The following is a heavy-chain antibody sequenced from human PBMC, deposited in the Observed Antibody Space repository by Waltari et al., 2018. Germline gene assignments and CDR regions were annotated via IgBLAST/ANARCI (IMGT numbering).Heavy chain of an antibody. CDR1: GYSISSGYY. CDR3: TGEEGGATDY. V-gene: IGHV4-38-2*02. D-gene: IGHD1-26*01. CDR2: IYHSGRT. Sequence: QVQLQESGPGLVKPSETLSLTCAVSGYSISSGYYWGWIRQPPGKGLGWIGTIYHSGRTFDNPSLKSRVTLSVDTSKNQFSLKLSSVTAADTAVYYCTGEEGGATDYWGQGTLVTVSS. J-gene: IGHJ4*02.